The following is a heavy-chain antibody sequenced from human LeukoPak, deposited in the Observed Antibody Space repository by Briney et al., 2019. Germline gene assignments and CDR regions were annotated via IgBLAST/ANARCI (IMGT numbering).Heavy chain of an antibody. CDR2: ISWNSGDK. V-gene: IGHV3-9*01. CDR3: AKGYAPRYYDVMTGYSHHYYGMDV. J-gene: IGHJ6*02. CDR1: GFTFDDYA. Sequence: GGSLRLSCAASGFTFDDYAMYWVRQAPGKGLEWVSGISWNSGDKAYADSVKGRFTISRDNAKNSLYLQMNSLRVKDTALYYCAKGYAPRYYDVMTGYSHHYYGMDVWGQGTTVTVSS. D-gene: IGHD3-9*01.